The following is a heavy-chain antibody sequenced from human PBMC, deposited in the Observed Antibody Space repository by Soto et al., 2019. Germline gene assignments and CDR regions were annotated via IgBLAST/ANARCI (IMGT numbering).Heavy chain of an antibody. Sequence: GGSLRLSCATSGFTFRNYGMHWVRQAPGKGLEWVALITYDGSNNYYADSVKGRFNISRDNSKNTMYVQMNSLRAEDTAMYYCARDEGTKYKMFPKRSARHSFDIWGQGTMVTVSS. CDR2: ITYDGSNN. V-gene: IGHV3-33*05. J-gene: IGHJ3*02. D-gene: IGHD1-1*01. CDR3: ARDEGTKYKMFPKRSARHSFDI. CDR1: GFTFRNYG.